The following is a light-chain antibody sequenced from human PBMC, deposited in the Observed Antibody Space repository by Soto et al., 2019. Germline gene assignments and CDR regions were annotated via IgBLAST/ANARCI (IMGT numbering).Light chain of an antibody. CDR2: AAS. CDR1: QTIYNS. CDR3: QQSYSTQT. V-gene: IGKV1-39*01. J-gene: IGKJ1*01. Sequence: DIQMTQSPSSLSASVGDRVTITCRASQTIYNSLNWYQYKAGKAPKLLIYAASSLQSGVPSRFGGSGSGTDFTLTISSLQPENFATYYCQQSYSTQTFGQGTKVEVK.